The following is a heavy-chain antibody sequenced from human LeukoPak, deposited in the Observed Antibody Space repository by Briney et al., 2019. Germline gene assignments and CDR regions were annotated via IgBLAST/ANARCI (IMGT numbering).Heavy chain of an antibody. J-gene: IGHJ5*02. CDR1: GYTFTSYD. CDR2: INPNSGGT. V-gene: IGHV1-2*02. D-gene: IGHD3-9*01. Sequence: GASVKVSCKASGYTFTSYDINWVRRARGQGLEWMGWINPNSGGTNYAQNFQGRVTMTRDTSISTAYMELSSLRSEDTAVYYCARSLYYDIFMDSNWFDPWGQGTLVTVSS. CDR3: ARSLYYDIFMDSNWFDP.